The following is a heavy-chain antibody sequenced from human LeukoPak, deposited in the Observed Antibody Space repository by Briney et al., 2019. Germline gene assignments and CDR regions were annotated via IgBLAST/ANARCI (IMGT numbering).Heavy chain of an antibody. V-gene: IGHV3-33*01. CDR3: ARLVTRDLTGYLRTDYFDY. CDR2: IWYDGSNK. D-gene: IGHD3-9*01. J-gene: IGHJ4*02. CDR1: GFTFSSYG. Sequence: PGGSLRLSCAASGFTFSSYGMHWVRQAPGKGLEWVAVIWYDGSNKYYADSVKGRFTISRDNSKNTLYLQMNSLRAEDTAVYYCARLVTRDLTGYLRTDYFDYWGQGTLVTVSS.